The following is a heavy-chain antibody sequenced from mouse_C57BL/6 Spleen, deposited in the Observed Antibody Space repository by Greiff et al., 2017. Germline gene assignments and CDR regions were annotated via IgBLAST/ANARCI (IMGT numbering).Heavy chain of an antibody. CDR3: ARRGYYSNFPFDY. V-gene: IGHV1-50*01. CDR2: IDPSDSYT. J-gene: IGHJ2*01. Sequence: VQLQQPGAELVKPGASVKLSCKASGYTFTSYWMQWVKQRPGQGLEWIGEIDPSDSYTNYNQKFKGKATLTVDTSSSTAYMQLSSLTSEDSAVYYCARRGYYSNFPFDYWGQGTTLTVSS. D-gene: IGHD2-5*01. CDR1: GYTFTSYW.